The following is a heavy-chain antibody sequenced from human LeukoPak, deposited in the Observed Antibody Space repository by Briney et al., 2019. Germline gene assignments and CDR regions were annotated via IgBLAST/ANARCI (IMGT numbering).Heavy chain of an antibody. CDR1: GYTFTSYG. Sequence: GASVKVSCKASGYTFTSYGISWVRKAPGQGLEWMGWISAYNGNTNYTQKLQGRVTMTTDTSTSTAYMELRSLRSDDTAVYYCAREGGMVRGPLYYGMDVWGKGTTVTVSS. CDR3: AREGGMVRGPLYYGMDV. J-gene: IGHJ6*04. V-gene: IGHV1-18*04. D-gene: IGHD3-10*01. CDR2: ISAYNGNT.